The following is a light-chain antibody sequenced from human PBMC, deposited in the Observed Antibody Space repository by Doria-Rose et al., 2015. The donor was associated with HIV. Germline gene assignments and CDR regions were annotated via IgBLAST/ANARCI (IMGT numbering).Light chain of an antibody. J-gene: IGLJ1*01. CDR1: GYDY. Sequence: GYDYVSWYQQHPGNAPKLLIYDVTKRPSGVSDRLSGSKSDNTASLSISGLQSEDEAIYYCASYTASSTYVFGTGTEVNVL. CDR3: ASYTASSTYV. V-gene: IGLV2-14*03. CDR2: DVT.